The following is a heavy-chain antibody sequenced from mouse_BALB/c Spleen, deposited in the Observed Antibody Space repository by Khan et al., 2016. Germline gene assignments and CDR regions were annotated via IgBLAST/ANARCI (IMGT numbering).Heavy chain of an antibody. CDR3: ARSSTMITGTWFAY. CDR1: GDSITSGY. Sequence: EVKLLESGPSLVKPSQTLSLTCSVTGDSITSGYWNWIRKFPGNKLEYMGYISYSGSTYYNPSLKSRISITRDTSKNQYYLQLNSVTTEDTATYYCARSSTMITGTWFAYWGQGTLVTVSA. V-gene: IGHV3-8*02. CDR2: ISYSGST. J-gene: IGHJ3*01. D-gene: IGHD2-4*01.